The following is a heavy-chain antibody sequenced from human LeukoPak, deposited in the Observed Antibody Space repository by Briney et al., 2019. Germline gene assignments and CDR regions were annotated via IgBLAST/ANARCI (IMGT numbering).Heavy chain of an antibody. Sequence: SETLSLTCTVSGGSISSSSYYWGWIRQPPGKGLEWIGSIYYSGSTYYNPSLKSRVTISVDTSKNQFSLKLSSVTAADTAVYYCARRRVPYSSGWHEDYWGQGTLVTVSS. CDR3: ARRRVPYSSGWHEDY. CDR2: IYYSGST. CDR1: GGSISSSSYY. D-gene: IGHD6-19*01. J-gene: IGHJ4*02. V-gene: IGHV4-39*01.